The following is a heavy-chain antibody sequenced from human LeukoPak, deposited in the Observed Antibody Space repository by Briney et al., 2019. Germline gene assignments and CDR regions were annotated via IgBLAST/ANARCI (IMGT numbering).Heavy chain of an antibody. V-gene: IGHV3-48*02. D-gene: IGHD3-22*01. CDR2: ISYSSSAI. CDR1: GFTFSTYS. CDR3: ARDSYGSSGYCYVSDY. J-gene: IGHJ4*02. Sequence: GGSLRLSCAASGFTFSTYSMNWVRQAPGKGLEWVSYISYSSSAIYYADSVKGRFTISRDNAKNSLYLRMNSLRDEDTAVYYCARDSYGSSGYCYVSDYWGQGTLVTVSS.